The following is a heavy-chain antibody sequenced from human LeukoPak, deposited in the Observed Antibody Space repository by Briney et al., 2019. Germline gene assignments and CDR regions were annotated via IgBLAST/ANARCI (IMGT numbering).Heavy chain of an antibody. CDR1: GFTFSTHW. CDR3: ASLLTPYHGSGGGGMDV. CDR2: ISGDGSGT. J-gene: IGHJ6*02. V-gene: IGHV3-74*01. D-gene: IGHD3-10*01. Sequence: GGSLRLACAASGFTFSTHWMYWVRQAPGKELVWVSRISGDGSGTSYADSVKGRFTISRDNAKDTLYLQMTSLRVEDTAVYSCASLLTPYHGSGGGGMDVWGQGTTVTVSS.